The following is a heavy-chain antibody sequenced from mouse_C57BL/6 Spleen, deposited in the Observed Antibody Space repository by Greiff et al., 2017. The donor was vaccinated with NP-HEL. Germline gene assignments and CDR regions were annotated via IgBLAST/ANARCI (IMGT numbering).Heavy chain of an antibody. CDR3: ARDYGSSYAMDY. CDR2: IYPSDSET. CDR1: GYTFTSYW. Sequence: QVQLQQPGAELVRPGSSVKLSCKASGYTFTSYWMDWVKQRPGQGLEWIGNIYPSDSETHYNQKFKDKATLTVDKSSSTAYMQISSLTSEDSAVYYCARDYGSSYAMDYWGQGTSVTVSS. V-gene: IGHV1-61*01. J-gene: IGHJ4*01. D-gene: IGHD1-1*01.